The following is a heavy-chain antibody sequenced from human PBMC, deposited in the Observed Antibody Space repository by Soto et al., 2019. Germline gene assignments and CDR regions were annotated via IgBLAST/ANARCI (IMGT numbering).Heavy chain of an antibody. Sequence: SETLSLTCTVSGVSISSGGYYWSWIRQHPGKGLEWIGYTYYSGSTYYNPSLKRRVTISVDTSKNQFSLKLSSVTAADTAVYYCARDAGTRGGWFDPWGQGTLVTV. CDR3: ARDAGTRGGWFDP. CDR2: TYYSGST. J-gene: IGHJ5*02. CDR1: GVSISSGGYY. V-gene: IGHV4-31*03. D-gene: IGHD1-1*01.